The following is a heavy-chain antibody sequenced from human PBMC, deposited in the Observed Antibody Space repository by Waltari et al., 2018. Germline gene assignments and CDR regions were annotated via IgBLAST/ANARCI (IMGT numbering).Heavy chain of an antibody. CDR2: VSWASGSI. Sequence: EVQLVESGGGLVQPGRSLRLSCAASGFTFDDYAMHWVRQAPGKGLEWVSGVSWASGSISYADSVKDRFTISSENAKNSPYLQMNSKRAEDTALYNCAKAYNYEEYYFDYWGQGTLVTVFS. V-gene: IGHV3-9*01. J-gene: IGHJ4*02. CDR3: AKAYNYEEYYFDY. D-gene: IGHD5-18*01. CDR1: GFTFDDYA.